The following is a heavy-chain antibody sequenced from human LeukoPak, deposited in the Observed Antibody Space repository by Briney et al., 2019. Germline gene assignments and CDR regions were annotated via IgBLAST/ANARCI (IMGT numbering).Heavy chain of an antibody. CDR2: INHSGST. J-gene: IGHJ5*02. Sequence: SETLSLTCAVYGGSFSGYYWSWIRQPPGKGLEWIGEINHSGSTNYNPSLKSRVTISVDTSKNQFSLKLSSVTAADTAVYYCARRTFWVVRRFLTEIDPWGQGTLVTVSS. D-gene: IGHD7-27*01. V-gene: IGHV4-34*01. CDR1: GGSFSGYY. CDR3: ARRTFWVVRRFLTEIDP.